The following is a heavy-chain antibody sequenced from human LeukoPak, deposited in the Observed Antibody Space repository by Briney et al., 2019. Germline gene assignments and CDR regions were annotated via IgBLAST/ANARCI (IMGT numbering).Heavy chain of an antibody. J-gene: IGHJ4*02. CDR2: IFPGDSDT. Sequence: AASLKISCKGSGYSFTSYWIGWVRQMPGKGLEWMGIIFPGDSDTRYSPSFQGQVTISADKSISTAYLQWSSLKASDTAMYYCARLPGIVVVAFDYWGQGTLVTVSS. D-gene: IGHD3-22*01. CDR3: ARLPGIVVVAFDY. CDR1: GYSFTSYW. V-gene: IGHV5-51*01.